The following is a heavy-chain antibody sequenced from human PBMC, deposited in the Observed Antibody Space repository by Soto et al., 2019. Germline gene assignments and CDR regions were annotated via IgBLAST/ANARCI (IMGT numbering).Heavy chain of an antibody. V-gene: IGHV4-30-4*01. J-gene: IGHJ4*02. Sequence: LSLTCTVSGGSISSGDYYWSWIRQPPGKGLEWIGYIYYSGSTYYNPSLKSQVTISVDTSKNQFSLKLTSVTAADTAVYFCARLWWSYYFDYWGQGALVTVSS. CDR2: IYYSGST. CDR3: ARLWWSYYFDY. CDR1: GGSISSGDYY. D-gene: IGHD3-16*01.